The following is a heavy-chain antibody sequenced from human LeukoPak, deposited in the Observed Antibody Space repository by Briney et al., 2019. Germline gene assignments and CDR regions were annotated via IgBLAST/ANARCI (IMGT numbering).Heavy chain of an antibody. Sequence: ASVKVSCKASGGTFSSYAISWVRQAPGQGLEWMGGIIPIFGSANYAQRFQGRVTITADESTNTVYMELSSLGSEDTAVYYCARDYVRNTSFYFDYWGQGTLVTVSS. CDR3: ARDYVRNTSFYFDY. V-gene: IGHV1-69*13. J-gene: IGHJ4*02. CDR1: GGTFSSYA. CDR2: IIPIFGSA. D-gene: IGHD3-16*02.